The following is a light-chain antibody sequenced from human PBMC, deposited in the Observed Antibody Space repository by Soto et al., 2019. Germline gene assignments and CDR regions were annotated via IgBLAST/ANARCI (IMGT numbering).Light chain of an antibody. J-gene: IGLJ1*01. V-gene: IGLV2-11*01. CDR3: CSYAGGYTLDV. Sequence: QSVLTQPHSVSGSPGQSVAISCTGTSSDVGGYNYVSWYQQHPGKAPKLMIYDVSKRPSGVPDRFSGSKSGNTASLTISGLQAEDEADYYCCSYAGGYTLDVFGTGTKVTVL. CDR1: SSDVGGYNY. CDR2: DVS.